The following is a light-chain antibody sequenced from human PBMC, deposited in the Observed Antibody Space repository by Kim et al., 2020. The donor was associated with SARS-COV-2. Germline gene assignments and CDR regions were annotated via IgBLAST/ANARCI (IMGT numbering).Light chain of an antibody. CDR3: QHYYDFPYT. J-gene: IGKJ2*01. CDR2: DAS. V-gene: IGKV1-33*01. Sequence: DIQMTQSPSSLSASVGDRVTITCQASQDISNYLNWYQQKSGEGPKLLIYDASSLDTGVPSKFSGRGSGTDFTFTISSLEPEDTATYFCQHYYDFPYTFGQGTKLEIK. CDR1: QDISNY.